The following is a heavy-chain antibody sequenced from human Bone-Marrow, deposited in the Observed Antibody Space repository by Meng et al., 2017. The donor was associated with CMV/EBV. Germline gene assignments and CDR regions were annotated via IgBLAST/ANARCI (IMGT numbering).Heavy chain of an antibody. CDR3: ATTDSYGYWFDP. CDR1: GGTFSSYA. D-gene: IGHD5-18*01. CDR2: IIPIFGTA. V-gene: IGHV1-69*05. J-gene: IGHJ5*02. Sequence: SVKVSCKASGGTFSSYAISWVRQAPGQGLEWMGGIIPIFGTANYAQKFQGRVTMTRDTSTSTVYMELSSLRSEDTAVYYCATTDSYGYWFDPWGQGTLVTVSS.